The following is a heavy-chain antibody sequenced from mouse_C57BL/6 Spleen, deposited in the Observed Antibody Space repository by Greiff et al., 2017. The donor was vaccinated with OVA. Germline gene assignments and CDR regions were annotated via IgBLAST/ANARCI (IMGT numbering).Heavy chain of an antibody. V-gene: IGHV2-2*01. CDR2: IWSGGRT. CDR3: ASSPFYDYGSSPDFDV. CDR1: GFSLTCYG. D-gene: IGHD1-1*01. J-gene: IGHJ1*03. Sequence: QVQLKQSGPGLVQPSQCLSITCTVSGFSLTCYGVHWVRQSPGKGLEWLGVIWSGGRTDYTAALLSRLSISKDNYKRQVVFKMNILQADDTAIYYSASSPFYDYGSSPDFDVWGTGTTVTVSS.